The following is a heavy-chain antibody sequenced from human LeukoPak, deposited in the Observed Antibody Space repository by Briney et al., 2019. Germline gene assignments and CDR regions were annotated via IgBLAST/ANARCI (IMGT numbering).Heavy chain of an antibody. V-gene: IGHV4-59*01. J-gene: IGHJ4*02. CDR3: AIRTGTYPYYFDY. D-gene: IGHD1-26*01. CDR2: IYDSGSI. Sequence: SETLSLTCTVSGGSISSYYWSWIRQPPGKGLEWIGYIYDSGSINYNPSLKSRVTISLDTSKNQFSLKLSSVTAADTAVYYCAIRTGTYPYYFDYWGQGTLVAVSS. CDR1: GGSISSYY.